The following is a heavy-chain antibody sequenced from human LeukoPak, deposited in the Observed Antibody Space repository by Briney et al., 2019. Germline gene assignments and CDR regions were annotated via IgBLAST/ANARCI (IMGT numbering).Heavy chain of an antibody. CDR2: ISYDGSNK. J-gene: IGHJ4*02. D-gene: IGHD6-13*01. CDR1: GFTFSSYA. Sequence: GGSLRLSCAASGFTFSSYAMHWVRQAPGKGLEWVAVISYDGSNKYYADSVKGRFTISRDNSKNTLYLQMNSLRAEDTAAYYCARGESSSWYEDYWGQGTLVTVSS. CDR3: ARGESSSWYEDY. V-gene: IGHV3-30-3*01.